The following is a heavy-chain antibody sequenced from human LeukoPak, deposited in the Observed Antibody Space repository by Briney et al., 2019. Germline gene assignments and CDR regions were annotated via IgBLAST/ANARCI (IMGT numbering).Heavy chain of an antibody. J-gene: IGHJ4*02. Sequence: GGSLRLSCAASGFTFSTSTMNWVRQAPGKGLGWVSYISSGSSIIYYADSVKGRFTISRDNSKNTLYLQMNSLRAEDTAVYYCASLYYDSSGYGSFDYWGQGTLVTVSS. CDR1: GFTFSTST. V-gene: IGHV3-48*01. CDR3: ASLYYDSSGYGSFDY. CDR2: ISSGSSII. D-gene: IGHD3-22*01.